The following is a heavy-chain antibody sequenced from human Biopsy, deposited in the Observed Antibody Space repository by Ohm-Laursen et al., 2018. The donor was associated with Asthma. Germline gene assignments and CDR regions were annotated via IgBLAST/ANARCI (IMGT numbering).Heavy chain of an antibody. J-gene: IGHJ6*02. CDR3: ARAVDYSHYYGIDV. D-gene: IGHD3-10*01. CDR2: ISVYNGNT. CDR1: GYTFISAG. V-gene: IGHV1-18*01. Sequence: ASVKVSCKTSGYTFISAGITWVRQAPGQGLEWMGWISVYNGNTKVAQKLQDRVTMITDTSTSTAYMELRSLRSDDTAVYFCARAVDYSHYYGIDVWGQGTTVTVS.